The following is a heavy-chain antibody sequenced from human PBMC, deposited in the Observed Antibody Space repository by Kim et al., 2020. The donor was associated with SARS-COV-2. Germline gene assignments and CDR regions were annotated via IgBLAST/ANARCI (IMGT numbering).Heavy chain of an antibody. CDR2: INAGNGNT. V-gene: IGHV1-3*01. J-gene: IGHJ6*03. CDR1: GYTFTSYA. Sequence: ASVKVSCKASGYTFTSYAMHWVRQAPGQRLEWMGWINAGNGNTKYSQKFQGRVTITRDTSASTAYMELSSLRSEDTAVYYCAREVLGPIGYYYMDVWGKGTTVTVSS. CDR3: AREVLGPIGYYYMDV. D-gene: IGHD1-20*01.